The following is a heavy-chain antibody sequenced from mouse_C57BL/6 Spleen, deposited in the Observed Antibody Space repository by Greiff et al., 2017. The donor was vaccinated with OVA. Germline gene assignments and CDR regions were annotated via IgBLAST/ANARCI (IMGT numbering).Heavy chain of an antibody. J-gene: IGHJ2*01. V-gene: IGHV7-3*01. CDR3: ARYGNYFDY. Sequence: DVQLQESGGGLVQPGGSLSLSCAASGFTFTDYYMSWVRQPPGKALEWLGFIRNKANGYTTEYSASVKGRFTISRDNSQSILYLQMNALRAEDSATYYCARYGNYFDYWGQGTTLTVSS. CDR2: IRNKANGYTT. CDR1: GFTFTDYY.